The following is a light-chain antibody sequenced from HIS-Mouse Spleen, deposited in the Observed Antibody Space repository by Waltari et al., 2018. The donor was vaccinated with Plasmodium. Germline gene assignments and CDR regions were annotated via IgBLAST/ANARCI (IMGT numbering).Light chain of an antibody. J-gene: IGLJ2*01. V-gene: IGLV3-1*01. CDR1: HLGAKY. CDR2: QDS. Sequence: SYELTQPPSVSVSPGQTASITCSGDHLGAKYACWYQQKPGQSPVLVIYQDSKRPSGIPERFSGSNSGNTATLTISGTQAMDEADYYCQAWDSSTVVFGGGTKLTVL. CDR3: QAWDSSTVV.